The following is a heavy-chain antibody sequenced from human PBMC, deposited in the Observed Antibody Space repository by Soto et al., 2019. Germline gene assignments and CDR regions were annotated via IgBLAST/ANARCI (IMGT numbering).Heavy chain of an antibody. CDR2: ISSSSSYI. D-gene: IGHD1-1*01. V-gene: IGHV3-21*01. J-gene: IGHJ4*02. Sequence: GGSLRLSCAASGFTFSSYSMNWVRQAPGKGLEWVSSISSSSSYIHYADSVKGRFTISRDNAKNSLYLQMNSLRAEDTAVYYCARDQPQTGLDYWGQGTLVTVSS. CDR1: GFTFSSYS. CDR3: ARDQPQTGLDY.